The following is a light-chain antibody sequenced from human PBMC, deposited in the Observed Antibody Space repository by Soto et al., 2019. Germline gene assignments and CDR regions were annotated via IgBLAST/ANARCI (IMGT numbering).Light chain of an antibody. CDR3: QQCDSSPGT. J-gene: IGKJ2*01. CDR2: GVS. V-gene: IGKV3-20*01. CDR1: QKIARDY. Sequence: EIVLTQSPGTLSVSPGERVTLSCRASQKIARDYLSWYQKKPGQAPRLLIYGVSRRASGIPDKFSGSGSGTEFTLTISGLDREDLAVYYCQQCDSSPGTFGQGTNLDIK.